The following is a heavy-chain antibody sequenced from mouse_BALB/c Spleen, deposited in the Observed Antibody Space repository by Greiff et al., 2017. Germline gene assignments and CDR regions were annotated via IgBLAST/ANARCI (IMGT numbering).Heavy chain of an antibody. D-gene: IGHD1-2*01. CDR3: AKEGGFTAAKEFAY. J-gene: IGHJ3*01. V-gene: IGHV2-3*01. CDR2: IWGDGST. CDR1: GFSLTSYG. Sequence: QVQLQQSGPGLVAPSQSLSITCTVSGFSLTSYGVSWVRQPPGKGLEWLGVIWGDGSTNYHSALISRLSISKDNSKSQVFLKLNSLQTDDTATYYGAKEGGFTAAKEFAYWGQGTLVTVSA.